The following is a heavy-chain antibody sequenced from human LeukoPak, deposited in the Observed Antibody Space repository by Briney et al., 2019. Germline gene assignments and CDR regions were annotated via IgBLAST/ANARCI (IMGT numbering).Heavy chain of an antibody. CDR1: GYTFTSYD. V-gene: IGHV1-8*03. Sequence: ASVKVSCKASGYTFTSYDINWVRQATGQGLEWMGWMNPNSGNTGYAQKFQGRVTVTRDTSISTAYMELSSLRSEDTAVYYCATIRGSSTYYFDYWGQGTLVTVSS. D-gene: IGHD6-6*01. J-gene: IGHJ4*02. CDR2: MNPNSGNT. CDR3: ATIRGSSTYYFDY.